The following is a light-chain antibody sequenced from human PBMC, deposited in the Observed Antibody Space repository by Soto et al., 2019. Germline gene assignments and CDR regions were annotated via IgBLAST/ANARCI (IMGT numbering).Light chain of an antibody. CDR3: SAYAGSNNFV. J-gene: IGLJ1*01. CDR2: DVW. V-gene: IGLV2-8*01. Sequence: QSVLAQPASVSGSPGQSITIYCIGTGSDIGGYNYVSWYQQHSGKAPTLMIYDVWARPLGVSHRFSGSKSGNTASLTVSGLQTEDEADYYCSAYAGSNNFVFGSGTKVTVL. CDR1: GSDIGGYNY.